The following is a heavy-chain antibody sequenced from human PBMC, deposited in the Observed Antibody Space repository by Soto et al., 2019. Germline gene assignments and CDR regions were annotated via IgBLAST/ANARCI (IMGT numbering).Heavy chain of an antibody. J-gene: IGHJ3*02. CDR3: ARAGAFYETSGYPWSTFDI. CDR2: ISAYNGNT. CDR1: GYTLTSYG. V-gene: IGHV1-18*01. Sequence: QVHLVQSGAEVKKPGASVKVSCKASGYTLTSYGISWVRQAPGQGLQWMGWISAYNGNTNYADKFQGRVTMTTDTSTSIAHMEVRSLRSDDTAVYYCARAGAFYETSGYPWSTFDIWGQGTMVTVSS. D-gene: IGHD3-22*01.